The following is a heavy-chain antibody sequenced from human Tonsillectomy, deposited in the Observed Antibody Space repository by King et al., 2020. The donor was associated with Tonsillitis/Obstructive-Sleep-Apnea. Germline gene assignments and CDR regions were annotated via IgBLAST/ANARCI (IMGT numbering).Heavy chain of an antibody. CDR1: GFTFSSYA. V-gene: IGHV3-30*04. J-gene: IGHJ4*02. CDR2: ISYDGSNK. Sequence: QLVQSGGGVVQPGRSLRLSCAASGFTFSSYAMHWVRQAPGKGLEWVAVISYDGSNKYYADSVKGRFTISRDNSKNTLYLQMNXLRAEDTAVYYCARDGTVIISYYFDYWGQGTLVTVSS. D-gene: IGHD4-17*01. CDR3: ARDGTVIISYYFDY.